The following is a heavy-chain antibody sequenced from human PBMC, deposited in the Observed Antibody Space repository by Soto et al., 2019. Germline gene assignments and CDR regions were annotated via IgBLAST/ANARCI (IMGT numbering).Heavy chain of an antibody. Sequence: QITLKESGPTLVKPTQTLTLTCTFSGFSLSTSGVGVAWIRQPPGKALEWLVLIYWDDDKRYSPSLKSRLTITKDTSKNQVVLIMTNMDPVDTATYYCARQGQWLGDWGQGTLVTVSS. V-gene: IGHV2-5*02. CDR2: IYWDDDK. J-gene: IGHJ4*02. CDR3: ARQGQWLGD. D-gene: IGHD6-19*01. CDR1: GFSLSTSGVG.